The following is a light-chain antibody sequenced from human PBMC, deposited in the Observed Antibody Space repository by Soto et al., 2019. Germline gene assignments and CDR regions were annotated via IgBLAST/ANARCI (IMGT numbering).Light chain of an antibody. Sequence: QSALTQPASVSGSPGQSITISCTGTSSDVGGYNYVSWYQQHPGKAPKLMIYDVTYRPSGVSNRFLGSKSGNTASLTISGIQAEDEADYYCSSYTSSSTLVVFGGGTKVTVL. CDR3: SSYTSSSTLVV. V-gene: IGLV2-14*01. CDR2: DVT. J-gene: IGLJ2*01. CDR1: SSDVGGYNY.